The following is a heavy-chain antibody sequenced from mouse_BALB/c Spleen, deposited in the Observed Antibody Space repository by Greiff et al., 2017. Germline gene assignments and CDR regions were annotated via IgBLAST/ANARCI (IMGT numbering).Heavy chain of an antibody. D-gene: IGHD2-14*01. Sequence: VKLMESGPGLVAPSQSLSITCTVSGFSLTSYGVHWVRQPPGKGLEWLGVIWAGGSTNYNSALMSRLSISKDNSKSQVFLKMNSLQTDDTAMYYCARDAYRYDGFAYWGQGTLVTVSA. V-gene: IGHV2-9*02. J-gene: IGHJ3*01. CDR1: GFSLTSYG. CDR3: ARDAYRYDGFAY. CDR2: IWAGGST.